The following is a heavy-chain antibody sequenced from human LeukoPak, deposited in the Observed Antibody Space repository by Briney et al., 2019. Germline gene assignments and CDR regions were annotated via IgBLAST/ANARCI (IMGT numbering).Heavy chain of an antibody. J-gene: IGHJ4*02. CDR2: IIPIFGTA. CDR1: GVTFSSYA. Sequence: VASLKVSCKASGVTFSSYAISWVRQAPGQGLEWMGGIIPIFGTAKYAQKFQGRVTITADESTSTAYMELSSLRSEDTAVYCCARVGNCSGGSCSGLFDYWGQGTRVSVS. V-gene: IGHV1-69*01. D-gene: IGHD2-15*01. CDR3: ARVGNCSGGSCSGLFDY.